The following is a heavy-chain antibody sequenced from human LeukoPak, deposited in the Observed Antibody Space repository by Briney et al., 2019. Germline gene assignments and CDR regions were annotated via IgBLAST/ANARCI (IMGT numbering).Heavy chain of an antibody. Sequence: PGGSLRLSCAASGFTFRSYGMTWVRQAPGKGLEWVSAISDSGGSTFYADSVKGRFTISRDNSKNTLYLQMNSLRAEDTAVYYCAKSEYCSSTSCYGPFDPWGQGTLVTVSS. CDR1: GFTFRSYG. CDR2: ISDSGGST. V-gene: IGHV3-23*01. CDR3: AKSEYCSSTSCYGPFDP. J-gene: IGHJ5*02. D-gene: IGHD2-2*01.